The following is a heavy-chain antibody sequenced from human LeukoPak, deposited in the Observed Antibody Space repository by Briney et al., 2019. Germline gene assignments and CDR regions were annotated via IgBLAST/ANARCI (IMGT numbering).Heavy chain of an antibody. CDR1: GFAFSSYS. CDR2: ISSSSSYI. J-gene: IGHJ4*02. CDR3: ARGWDFGEFDY. Sequence: GGSLRLSCAASGFAFSSYSMNWVRQAPGKGLEWVSSISSSSSYIYYADSVKGRFTISRDNAKNSLYLQMNSLRAEDTAVYYCARGWDFGEFDYWGQGTLVTVSS. V-gene: IGHV3-21*06. D-gene: IGHD3-3*01.